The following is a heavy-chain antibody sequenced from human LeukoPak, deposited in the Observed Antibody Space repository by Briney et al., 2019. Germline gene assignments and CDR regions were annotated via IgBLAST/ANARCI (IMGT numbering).Heavy chain of an antibody. CDR1: GYTFTSYD. V-gene: IGHV1-8*01. J-gene: IGHJ4*02. D-gene: IGHD3-22*01. Sequence: GASVKVSCKASGYTFTSYDINWVRQATGQGLEWMGWMNPNSGNTGYAQKFQGRVTVTRNTSISTAHMELSSLRSEDTAVYYCASGYYDSSGYYPGDYWGQGTLVTVSS. CDR3: ASGYYDSSGYYPGDY. CDR2: MNPNSGNT.